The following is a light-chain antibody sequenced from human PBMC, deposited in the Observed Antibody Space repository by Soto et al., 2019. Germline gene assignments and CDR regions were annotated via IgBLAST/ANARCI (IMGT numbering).Light chain of an antibody. J-gene: IGKJ5*01. CDR1: QSVRSN. CDR2: DAS. CDR3: QQYNNWPPIT. Sequence: EIVMTQSPATLSVSAGERATLSCRARQSVRSNLAWYQQKPGQAPRLLIYDASTRATGIPARFSGSGSGTEFILTISSLKSEDFGVYYCQQYNNWPPITFGQGTRLEIK. V-gene: IGKV3D-15*01.